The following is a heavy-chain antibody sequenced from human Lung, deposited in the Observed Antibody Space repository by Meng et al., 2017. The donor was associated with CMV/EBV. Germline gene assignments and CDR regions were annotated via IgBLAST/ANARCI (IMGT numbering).Heavy chain of an antibody. Sequence: ASXXXSCXASGYTFTGYYIHWVRQAPGQGLEWMGCIYPNTGGAKYAQKFQGRVTMTRDTSISTAYMELSSLRSDDTAVYYCARVIAVAGTAPFDYWGQGTMVTVSS. J-gene: IGHJ4*02. D-gene: IGHD6-19*01. CDR1: GYTFTGYY. CDR2: IYPNTGGA. CDR3: ARVIAVAGTAPFDY. V-gene: IGHV1-2*02.